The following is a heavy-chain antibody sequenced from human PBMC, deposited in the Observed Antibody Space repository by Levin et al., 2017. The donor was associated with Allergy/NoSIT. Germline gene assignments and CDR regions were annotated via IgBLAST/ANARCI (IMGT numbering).Heavy chain of an antibody. J-gene: IGHJ4*02. CDR2: INHSGST. D-gene: IGHD3-10*01. CDR3: ARTSLWGSGSYWYY. V-gene: IGHV4-34*01. CDR1: GGSFSGYY. Sequence: SETLSLTCAVYGGSFSGYYWSWIRQPPGKGLEWIGEINHSGSTNYNPSLKSRVTISVDTSKNQFSLKLSSVTAADTAVYYCARTSLWGSGSYWYYWGQGTLVTVSS.